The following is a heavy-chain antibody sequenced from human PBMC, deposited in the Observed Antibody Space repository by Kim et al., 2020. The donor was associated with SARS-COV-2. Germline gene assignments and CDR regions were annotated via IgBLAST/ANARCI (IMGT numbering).Heavy chain of an antibody. CDR2: T. Sequence: TEYAQKFQGRVTMTADTSTTTVYMELRNLKSDDTAVYYCARDGDAYGDFVSWGQGTLITVSS. V-gene: IGHV1-18*01. CDR3: ARDGDAYGDFVS. J-gene: IGHJ5*02. D-gene: IGHD4-17*01.